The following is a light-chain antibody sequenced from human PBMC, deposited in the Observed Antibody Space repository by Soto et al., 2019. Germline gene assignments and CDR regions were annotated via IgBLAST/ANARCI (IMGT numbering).Light chain of an antibody. CDR3: QQRSNWPAIT. J-gene: IGKJ3*01. CDR2: DAS. CDR1: QSVSSY. V-gene: IGKV3-11*01. Sequence: PGERATLSCRASQSVSSYLAWYQQKPGQAPRLLIYDASNRATGIPARFSGSGSGTDFTLTISSLEPEDFAVYYCQQRSNWPAITFGPGTKVDIK.